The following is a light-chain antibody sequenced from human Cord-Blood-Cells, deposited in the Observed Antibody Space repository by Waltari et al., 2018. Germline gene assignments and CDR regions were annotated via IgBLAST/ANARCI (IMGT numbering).Light chain of an antibody. CDR2: GAS. Sequence: EIVLTQSPATLSLSPGERATLSCRASQSVSSYLAWYQQKPGQAPRLLNYGASQRATGIPARFSGSGSGTDFTLTISSLEPEDFAVYYCQQRSNWPRTFGQGTKVEIK. CDR1: QSVSSY. V-gene: IGKV3-11*01. J-gene: IGKJ1*01. CDR3: QQRSNWPRT.